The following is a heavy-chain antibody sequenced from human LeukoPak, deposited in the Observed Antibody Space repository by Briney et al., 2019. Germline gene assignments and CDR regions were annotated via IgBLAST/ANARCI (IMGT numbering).Heavy chain of an antibody. Sequence: GGALRLSCAASGFTFSSYAMSWVRQAPGKGLEWVSNMTGSGSTKHYADSVKGRFTISKDNSKNILYLQMNSLRAEDTAVYYCAKGNGDYLVGSVSADYWGQGTLVTVSS. D-gene: IGHD4-17*01. V-gene: IGHV3-23*01. CDR2: MTGSGSTK. CDR1: GFTFSSYA. J-gene: IGHJ4*02. CDR3: AKGNGDYLVGSVSADY.